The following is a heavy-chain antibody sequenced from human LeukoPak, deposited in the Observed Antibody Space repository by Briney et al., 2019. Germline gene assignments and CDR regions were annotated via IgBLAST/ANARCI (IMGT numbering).Heavy chain of an antibody. V-gene: IGHV5-51*01. J-gene: IGHJ4*02. CDR3: AIGRGGQQLGDF. D-gene: IGHD6-13*01. CDR1: EYSFPNYC. CDR2: IYPDDSDT. Sequence: GESLKISRKHSEYSFPNYCVGWVRQMPGKGLEWMGIIYPDDSDTRYSPSFQGRVTISADKSINTAYLEWSSLKASDTATYYCAIGRGGQQLGDFWGQGTLVTVSS.